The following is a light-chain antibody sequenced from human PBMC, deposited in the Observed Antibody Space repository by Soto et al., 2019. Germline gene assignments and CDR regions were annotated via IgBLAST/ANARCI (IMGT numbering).Light chain of an antibody. Sequence: QSALTQHASVSGSPGQSITISCTGTSGDVGSYNLVSWYQQHPGKAPKLMIYEVSQRPSGVSNRFSGSKSGNTASLTISGLQAEDEADYYCCSYAGTSNVVFGGGTKLTVL. CDR1: SGDVGSYNL. V-gene: IGLV2-23*02. J-gene: IGLJ2*01. CDR3: CSYAGTSNVV. CDR2: EVS.